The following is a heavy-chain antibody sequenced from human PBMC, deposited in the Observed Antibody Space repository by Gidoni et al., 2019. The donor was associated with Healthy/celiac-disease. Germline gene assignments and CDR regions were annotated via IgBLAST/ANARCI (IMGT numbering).Heavy chain of an antibody. CDR2: IYTSGST. V-gene: IGHV4-61*02. Sequence: QVQLQESGPGLVKPSQTLSLTCTVSGGSISSGSYYWSWIRQPAGKGLEWIGRIYTSGSTNYNPSLKSRVTISVDTSKNQFSLKLSSVTAADTAVYYCASSGYSSSRTGLSVYWGQGTLVTVSS. D-gene: IGHD6-13*01. CDR3: ASSGYSSSRTGLSVY. CDR1: GGSISSGSYY. J-gene: IGHJ4*02.